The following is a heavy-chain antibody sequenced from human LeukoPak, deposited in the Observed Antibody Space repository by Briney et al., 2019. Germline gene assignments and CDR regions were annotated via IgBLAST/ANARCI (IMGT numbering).Heavy chain of an antibody. Sequence: GRSLRLSCAASGFTFSSYGMHWVRQAPGKGLEWVSAISGSGGSTYYADSVKGRFTISRDNSKNTLYLQMNSLRAEDTAVYYCAKDASGYYASFDYWGQGTLVTVSS. CDR2: ISGSGGST. D-gene: IGHD3-3*01. CDR3: AKDASGYYASFDY. J-gene: IGHJ4*02. CDR1: GFTFSSYG. V-gene: IGHV3-23*01.